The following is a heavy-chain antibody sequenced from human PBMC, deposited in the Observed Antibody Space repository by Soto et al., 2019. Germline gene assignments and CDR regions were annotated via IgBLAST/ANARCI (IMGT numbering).Heavy chain of an antibody. CDR2: ISIGSDSI. CDR3: ARDRSADRFVQYFHY. V-gene: IGHV3-21*01. CDR1: GFVFTSYR. D-gene: IGHD3-3*01. Sequence: XGSLRLSFAASGFVFTSYRMFWVRLAPGKGLGWVASISIGSDSIFYADSVKGRFTVSRDNAKKSLFLQMNKLRAEDTAVYFCARDRSADRFVQYFHYWGQGTQVTVSS. J-gene: IGHJ1*01.